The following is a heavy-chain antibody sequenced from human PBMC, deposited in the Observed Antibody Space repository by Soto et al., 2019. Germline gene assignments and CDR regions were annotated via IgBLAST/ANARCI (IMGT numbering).Heavy chain of an antibody. V-gene: IGHV3-33*01. Sequence: GGSLRLSCAASGFTFSSYGMHWVRQAPGKGLEWVAVIWYDGSNKYYADSVKGRFTISRDNSKNMLYLQMNSLRAEDTAVYYCARNIRAAGTGYYYYGMDVWGQGTTVTV. J-gene: IGHJ6*02. CDR2: IWYDGSNK. CDR1: GFTFSSYG. CDR3: ARNIRAAGTGYYYYGMDV. D-gene: IGHD6-13*01.